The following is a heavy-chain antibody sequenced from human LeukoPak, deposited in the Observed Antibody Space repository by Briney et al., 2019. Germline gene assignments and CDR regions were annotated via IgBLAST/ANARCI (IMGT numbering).Heavy chain of an antibody. J-gene: IGHJ4*02. V-gene: IGHV4-59*08. Sequence: PSETLSLTCTVSGGSISNHYWSWIRQPPGKGLEYIGYIFYSGTTNYNPSLKSRVSISVDTSKNRFSLKLRSVTAADTAVYYCARLQFWSGHDYWGQGTLVTVSS. CDR3: ARLQFWSGHDY. CDR1: GGSISNHY. D-gene: IGHD3-3*01. CDR2: IFYSGTT.